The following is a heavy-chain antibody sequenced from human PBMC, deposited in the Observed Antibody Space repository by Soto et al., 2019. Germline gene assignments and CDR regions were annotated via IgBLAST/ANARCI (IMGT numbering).Heavy chain of an antibody. CDR1: GFTFSDHY. V-gene: IGHV3-72*01. CDR3: ARHLGTRLDY. J-gene: IGHJ4*02. D-gene: IGHD1-1*01. Sequence: GGSLRLSCAASGFTFSDHYMDWVRQAPGKGLEWVGRTRNKANSYTTEYAASVKGRFTISRDDSKNSLYLQMNSLKTEDTAVYHCARHLGTRLDYWGQGTLVTVSS. CDR2: TRNKANSYTT.